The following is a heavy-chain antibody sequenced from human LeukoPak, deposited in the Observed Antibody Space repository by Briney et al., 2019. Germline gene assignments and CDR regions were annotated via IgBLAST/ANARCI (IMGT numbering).Heavy chain of an antibody. CDR3: AKGPPYNWFDP. D-gene: IGHD3-16*01. J-gene: IGHJ5*02. CDR2: ISGTGDNT. Sequence: GGSLRLSCAASGFSFSSYAMSWVRQTPGKGLEWVSGISGTGDNTYCADSVKGRFAISRDNSKSTLYLQMNSLRAEDTALYYCAKGPPYNWFDPWGQGTLVSVSS. CDR1: GFSFSSYA. V-gene: IGHV3-23*01.